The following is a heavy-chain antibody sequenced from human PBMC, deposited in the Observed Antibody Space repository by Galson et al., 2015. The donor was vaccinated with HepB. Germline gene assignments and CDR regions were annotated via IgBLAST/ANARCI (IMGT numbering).Heavy chain of an antibody. CDR3: ARGRSSGWSFDY. J-gene: IGHJ4*02. CDR1: GYTFTKFG. V-gene: IGHV1-18*01. D-gene: IGHD6-19*01. Sequence: VKVSCKASGYTFTKFGISWVRQAPGQGLEWMAWISGYSGHTNYPQKFQGRVTVTADTSTTTVYMVLRSLRSDDTAVYYCARGRSSGWSFDYWGQGTLVTVSS. CDR2: ISGYSGHT.